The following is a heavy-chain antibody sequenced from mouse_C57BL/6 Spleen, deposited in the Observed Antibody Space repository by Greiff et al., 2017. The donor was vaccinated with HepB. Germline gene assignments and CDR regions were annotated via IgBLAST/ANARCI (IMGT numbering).Heavy chain of an antibody. J-gene: IGHJ4*01. V-gene: IGHV1-81*01. CDR1: GYTFTSYG. CDR2: IYPRSGNT. Sequence: VKLVESGAELARPGASVKLSCKASGYTFTSYGISWVKQRTGQGLEWIGEIYPRSGNTYYNEKFKGKATLTADKSSSTAYMELRSLTSEDSAVYFCARYYGSSYDAMDYWGQGTSVTVSS. CDR3: ARYYGSSYDAMDY. D-gene: IGHD1-1*01.